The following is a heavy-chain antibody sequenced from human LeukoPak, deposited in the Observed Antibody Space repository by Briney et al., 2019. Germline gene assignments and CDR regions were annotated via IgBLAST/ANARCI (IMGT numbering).Heavy chain of an antibody. CDR3: ASAYDRSGYLTGFDP. D-gene: IGHD3-22*01. CDR1: GGSFSGYY. CDR2: IYYSGST. Sequence: SETLSLTCAVYGGSFSGYYWSWIRQPPGKGLEWIGYIYYSGSTYYNPSLKSRVTISVDTSKNQFSLKLSSVTAADTAVYYCASAYDRSGYLTGFDPWGQGTLVTVSS. J-gene: IGHJ5*02. V-gene: IGHV4-34*01.